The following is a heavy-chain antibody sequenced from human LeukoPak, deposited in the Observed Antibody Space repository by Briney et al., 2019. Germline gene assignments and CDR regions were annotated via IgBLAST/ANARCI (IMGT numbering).Heavy chain of an antibody. D-gene: IGHD6-6*01. CDR1: GGSFSGYY. V-gene: IGHV4-34*01. Sequence: PSETLSLTCAAYGGSFSGYYWSWIRQPPGKGLEWIGEINHSGSTNYNPSLKSRVTISVDTSKNQFSLRLSSVTAADTAVYYCARMRIAARRYYYYYMDVWSKGTTVTVSS. CDR3: ARMRIAARRYYYYYMDV. CDR2: INHSGST. J-gene: IGHJ6*03.